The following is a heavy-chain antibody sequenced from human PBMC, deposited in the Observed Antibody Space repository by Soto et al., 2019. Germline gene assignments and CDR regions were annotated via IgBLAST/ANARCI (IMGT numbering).Heavy chain of an antibody. CDR3: ARGGGRQQLVFDY. Sequence: QVQLVQSGAEVKKPGASVKVSCKASGYTFSDYQIHWVRQAPGQGLEWMGWINPNSGGTNYAQRFRGWVAMTRDTSISTAYMELRGLRSDDTAVYYCARGGGRQQLVFDYWGQGTLVTVSS. CDR1: GYTFSDYQ. CDR2: INPNSGGT. D-gene: IGHD6-13*01. V-gene: IGHV1-2*04. J-gene: IGHJ4*02.